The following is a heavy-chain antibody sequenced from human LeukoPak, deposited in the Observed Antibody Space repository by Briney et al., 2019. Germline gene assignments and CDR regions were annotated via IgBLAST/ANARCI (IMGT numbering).Heavy chain of an antibody. CDR2: ISAYNGNT. Sequence: ASVKVSCKASGYTFTSYGISWVRQAPGQGLEWLGWISAYNGNTNYAQKLQGRVTMTTDTSTSTAYMELRSLRSDDTAVYYCARRYSYGYSHYYYYMDVWGKGTTVTVSS. CDR1: GYTFTSYG. V-gene: IGHV1-18*01. J-gene: IGHJ6*03. D-gene: IGHD5-18*01. CDR3: ARRYSYGYSHYYYYMDV.